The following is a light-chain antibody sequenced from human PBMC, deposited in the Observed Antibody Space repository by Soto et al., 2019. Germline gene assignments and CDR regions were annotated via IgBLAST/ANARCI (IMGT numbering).Light chain of an antibody. CDR3: CSYAGSSIFVL. V-gene: IGLV2-23*02. J-gene: IGLJ2*01. Sequence: QSALTQPASVSGSPGQSITISCTGTSSDIGTSDLVSWYQHHPGKAPKLMIYEVNQRPSGVSNRFSASKSGNTASLTISGLQAEDEADYYCCSYAGSSIFVLFGGGTKLTVL. CDR2: EVN. CDR1: SSDIGTSDL.